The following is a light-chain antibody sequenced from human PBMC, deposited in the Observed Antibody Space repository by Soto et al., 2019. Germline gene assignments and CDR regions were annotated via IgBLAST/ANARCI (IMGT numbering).Light chain of an antibody. CDR3: QQRSNWPIT. Sequence: EIVWTQSQATLSLSPGERATVSCRASQSVSSYLAWYQQKPGQAPRLLIYDASNRATGIPARFSGSGSGTDFALTISSLEPEDFAVYYCQQRSNWPITFGQGTRLEI. J-gene: IGKJ5*01. CDR2: DAS. CDR1: QSVSSY. V-gene: IGKV3-11*01.